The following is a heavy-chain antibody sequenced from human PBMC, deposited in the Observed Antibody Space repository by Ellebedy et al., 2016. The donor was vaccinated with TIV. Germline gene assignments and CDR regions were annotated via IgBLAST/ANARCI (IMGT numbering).Heavy chain of an antibody. CDR2: FDPEDSER. Sequence: ASVKVSCKVSGHPLTELSMYWVRQAPGKGLEWMGGFDPEDSERIYAQRFQGRVTMTEDTSTDTAFMELRSLRSDDTAVYYCARGSGYFDRPDYWGQGTLVTVSS. CDR3: ARGSGYFDRPDY. CDR1: GHPLTELS. J-gene: IGHJ4*02. V-gene: IGHV1-24*01. D-gene: IGHD3-9*01.